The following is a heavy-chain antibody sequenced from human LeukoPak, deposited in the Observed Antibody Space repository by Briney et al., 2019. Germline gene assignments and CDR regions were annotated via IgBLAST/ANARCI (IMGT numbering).Heavy chain of an antibody. J-gene: IGHJ4*02. D-gene: IGHD4-17*01. CDR1: GGSISSYY. Sequence: PSETLSLTCTVSGGSISSYYWSWIRQPPGKGLEWIGEINHSGSTNYNPSLKSRVTISVDTSKNQFSLKLSSVTAADTAVYYCARGFGTTVTYIFDYWGQGTLVTVSS. CDR3: ARGFGTTVTYIFDY. V-gene: IGHV4-34*01. CDR2: INHSGST.